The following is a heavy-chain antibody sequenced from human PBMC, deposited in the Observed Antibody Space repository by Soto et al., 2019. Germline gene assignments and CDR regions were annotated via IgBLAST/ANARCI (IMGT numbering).Heavy chain of an antibody. D-gene: IGHD3-10*01. V-gene: IGHV1-69*13. Sequence: SVKVSCKASGGTFSSYAISWVRQAPGQGLEWIGGIIPIFGTANYAQKFQGRVTITADESTSTAYMELSSLRSEDTAVYYCARVRYYYGSGSYFYDYWGQGTLVTVSS. CDR3: ARVRYYYGSGSYFYDY. J-gene: IGHJ4*02. CDR2: IIPIFGTA. CDR1: GGTFSSYA.